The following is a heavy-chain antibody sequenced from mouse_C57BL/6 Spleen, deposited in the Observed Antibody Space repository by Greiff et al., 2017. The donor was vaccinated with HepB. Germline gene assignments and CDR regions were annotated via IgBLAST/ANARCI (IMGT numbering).Heavy chain of an antibody. CDR3: ARSGTGYYFDY. CDR1: GYTFTSYG. V-gene: IGHV1-81*01. J-gene: IGHJ2*01. D-gene: IGHD2-14*01. CDR2: IYPRSGNT. Sequence: VQLVESGAELARPGASVKLSCKASGYTFTSYGISWVKQRTGQGLEWIGEIYPRSGNTYYNEKFKGKATLTADKSSSTAYMELRSLTSEDSAVYFCARSGTGYYFDYWGQGTTLTVSS.